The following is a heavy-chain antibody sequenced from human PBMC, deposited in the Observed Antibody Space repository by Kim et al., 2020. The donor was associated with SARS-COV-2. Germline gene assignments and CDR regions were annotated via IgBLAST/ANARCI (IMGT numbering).Heavy chain of an antibody. CDR1: GFSFSSYG. J-gene: IGHJ4*02. V-gene: IGHV3-23*01. CDR2: IIDSGAIT. D-gene: IGHD3-22*01. Sequence: GGSLRLSCAASGFSFSSYGMSWVRQAPGKGLEWVSAIIDSGAITYYVGSVRGRFTISRDNSKNILYLQMDSLRAEDTAVYYCTKVSSYYDNTGYYNFDYWGQGTLVTVSS. CDR3: TKVSSYYDNTGYYNFDY.